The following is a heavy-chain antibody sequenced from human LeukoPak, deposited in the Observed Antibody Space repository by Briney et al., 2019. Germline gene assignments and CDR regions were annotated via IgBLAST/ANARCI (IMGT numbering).Heavy chain of an antibody. CDR3: ARGPITTRSHFDY. CDR2: IIPIFATA. J-gene: IGHJ4*02. V-gene: IGHV1-69*13. CDR1: GGTFSSYA. D-gene: IGHD3-22*01. Sequence: EASVNVSCKASGGTFSSYAISWVRQAPGQGLEWMGGIIPIFATANYARKFQGRVTITADESTSTAYMELSSLRSEDTAVYYCARGPITTRSHFDYWGQGTLVTVSS.